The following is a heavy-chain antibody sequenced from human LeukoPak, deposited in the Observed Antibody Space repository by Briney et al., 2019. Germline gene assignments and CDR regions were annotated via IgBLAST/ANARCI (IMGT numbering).Heavy chain of an antibody. J-gene: IGHJ4*02. CDR3: ARQRSSSWFPYYFDY. V-gene: IGHV4-31*03. Sequence: SQTLPLTCTVSGGSISSGGYYWSWIRQHPGKGLEWIGYIYYSGSTYYNPSLKSRVTISVDTSKNQFSLKLSSVTAADTAVYYCARQRSSSWFPYYFDYWGQGTLVTVSS. D-gene: IGHD6-13*01. CDR2: IYYSGST. CDR1: GGSISSGGYY.